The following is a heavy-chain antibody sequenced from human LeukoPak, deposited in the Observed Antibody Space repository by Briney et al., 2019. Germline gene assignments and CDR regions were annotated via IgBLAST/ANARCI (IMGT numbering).Heavy chain of an antibody. CDR2: INHSGST. CDR3: ARGRGYGRNFDY. V-gene: IGHV4-34*01. CDR1: GGSISSYN. Sequence: PSETLSLTCTVSGGSISSYNWSWIRQPAGKGLEWIGEINHSGSTNYNPSLKSRVTISVDTSKNQFSLKLSSVTAADTAVYYCARGRGYGRNFDYWGQGTLVTVSS. D-gene: IGHD5-12*01. J-gene: IGHJ4*02.